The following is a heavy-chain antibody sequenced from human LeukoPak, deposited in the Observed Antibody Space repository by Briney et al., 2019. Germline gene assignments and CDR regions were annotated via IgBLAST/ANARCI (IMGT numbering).Heavy chain of an antibody. D-gene: IGHD2-2*01. J-gene: IGHJ5*02. V-gene: IGHV1-8*03. CDR3: ARGQAKKVPAAPLRSPHYWFDP. Sequence: ASVKVSCKASGYTFTSYDINWVRQATGQGLEWMGWMNPNSGNTGCAQKFQGRVTITRNTSISTAYMELSSLRSEDTAVYYCARGQAKKVPAAPLRSPHYWFDPWGQGTLVTVSS. CDR2: MNPNSGNT. CDR1: GYTFTSYD.